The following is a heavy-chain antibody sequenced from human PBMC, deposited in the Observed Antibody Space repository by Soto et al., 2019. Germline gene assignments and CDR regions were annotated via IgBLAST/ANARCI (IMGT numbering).Heavy chain of an antibody. CDR3: TRCITIFGVDPGLDY. Sequence: QLQFRESGPGLVRPSETLSLTCTVSGGSVSSSTYYWTWIRQPPGKGLEWIGTMYSSGSIYYNPSLKSRVTISVDRSQNQFSLKVRSVTAADTAVYYCTRCITIFGVDPGLDYWGQGTLVTVS. CDR2: MYSSGSI. D-gene: IGHD3-3*01. J-gene: IGHJ4*02. CDR1: GGSVSSSTYY. V-gene: IGHV4-39*01.